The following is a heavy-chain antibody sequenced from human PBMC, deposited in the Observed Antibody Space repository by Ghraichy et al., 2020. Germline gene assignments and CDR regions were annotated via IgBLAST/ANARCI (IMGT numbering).Heavy chain of an antibody. J-gene: IGHJ5*02. V-gene: IGHV4-59*12. CDR3: AREAAAGPVGWFDP. D-gene: IGHD6-13*01. CDR2: IYYSGST. CDR1: GGSISSYY. Sequence: SQTLSLTCTVSGGSISSYYWSWIRQPPGKGLEWIGYIYYSGSTNYNPSLKSRVTISVDTSKNQFSLKLSSVTAADTAVYYCAREAAAGPVGWFDPWGQGTLVTVSS.